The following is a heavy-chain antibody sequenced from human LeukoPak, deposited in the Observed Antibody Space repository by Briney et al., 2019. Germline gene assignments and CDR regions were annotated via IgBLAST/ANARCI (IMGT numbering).Heavy chain of an antibody. CDR2: ISSSSDTM. D-gene: IGHD7-27*01. J-gene: IGHJ1*01. V-gene: IGHV3-48*01. CDR3: AGPLGSAYFHH. CDR1: GFTFSSYS. Sequence: GGSLRLSCAASGFTFSSYSMNWVRQAPGMGPEWLSYISSSSDTMEYADSVKGRFTISRDNAKNSLYLQMNSLRAEDTAVYYCAGPLGSAYFHHWGQGTLVTVSS.